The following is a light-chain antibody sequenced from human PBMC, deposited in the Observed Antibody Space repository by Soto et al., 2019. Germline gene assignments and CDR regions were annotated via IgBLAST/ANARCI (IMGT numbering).Light chain of an antibody. CDR2: DAS. CDR3: QQYNSWWT. J-gene: IGKJ1*01. CDR1: QGISSW. Sequence: DIQMTQSPSTLSASVGDRVTITCRASQGISSWLAWYQQKPGKAPKILIYDASSFESGVPSRFSGSGSWTIFTLTISSLQPDDFATYYCQQYNSWWTFGQGTKVDIK. V-gene: IGKV1-5*01.